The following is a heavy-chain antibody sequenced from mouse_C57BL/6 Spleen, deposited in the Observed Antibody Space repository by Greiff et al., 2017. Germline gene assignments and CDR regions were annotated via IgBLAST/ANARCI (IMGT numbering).Heavy chain of an antibody. D-gene: IGHD1-1*01. J-gene: IGHJ1*03. CDR2: IHPNSGST. V-gene: IGHV1-64*01. CDR3: AYPSITTGVNFYFEV. CDR1: GYTFTSYW. Sequence: VQLQQPGAELVKPGASVKLSCKASGYTFTSYWMHWVKQRPGQGLEWIGMIHPNSGSTNYNEKFKSKATLTVDKSSSTAYMQLSSLTSEVSAVYYSAYPSITTGVNFYFEVWGTGTTVTVSS.